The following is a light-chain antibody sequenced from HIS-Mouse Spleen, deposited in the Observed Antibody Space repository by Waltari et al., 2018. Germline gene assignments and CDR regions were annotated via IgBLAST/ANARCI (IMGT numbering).Light chain of an antibody. CDR3: CSYAGSRTWV. Sequence: QSALTQPASVSGSPGQSITISCTGTRSDVGRYNLVSWYQQHPGKAPKLMIYEGSKRPSGVSNRFSGSKSGNTASLTISGLQAEDEADYYCCSYAGSRTWVFGGGTKLTVL. V-gene: IGLV2-23*01. CDR2: EGS. CDR1: RSDVGRYNL. J-gene: IGLJ3*02.